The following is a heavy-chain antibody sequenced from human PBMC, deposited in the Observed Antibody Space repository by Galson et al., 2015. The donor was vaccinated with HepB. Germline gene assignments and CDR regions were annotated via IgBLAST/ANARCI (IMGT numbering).Heavy chain of an antibody. CDR3: ARAATYGGSSTFDN. Sequence: TLSLTCTVSGASLSSGGYYWTWIRQHPGKGLEWIGYIYYSGSTYYNPSLKSRVTISVDMSKNQFSLKLRSVTAADTAVYYCARAATYGGSSTFDNWGQGTLVTVSS. J-gene: IGHJ4*02. CDR2: IYYSGST. V-gene: IGHV4-31*03. CDR1: GASLSSGGYY. D-gene: IGHD1-26*01.